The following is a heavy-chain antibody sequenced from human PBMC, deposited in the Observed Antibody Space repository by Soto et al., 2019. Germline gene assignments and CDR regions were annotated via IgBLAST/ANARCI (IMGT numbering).Heavy chain of an antibody. CDR2: IYKSATT. V-gene: IGHV4-30-4*01. Sequence: SETLSLTCSVSGDSISTVDYFWAWIRQPPGQALEYIGYIYKSATTYYNPSFESRVAISLDTSKSQFSLNVTSVTAADTAVYFCARGRYCLTGRCFPNWFDSWGQGTLVTV. CDR1: GDSISTVDYF. J-gene: IGHJ5*01. CDR3: ARGRYCLTGRCFPNWFDS. D-gene: IGHD2-15*01.